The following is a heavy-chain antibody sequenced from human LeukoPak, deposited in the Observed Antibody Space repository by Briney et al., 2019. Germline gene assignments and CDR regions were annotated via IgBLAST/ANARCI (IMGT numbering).Heavy chain of an antibody. CDR3: ASLTATLDY. Sequence: GGSLRLSCAASGFTFSSYSMNWARQAPGKGLEWVSSISSSSSYIYYADSVKGRFTISRDNAKNSLYLQMNSLRAEDTAVYYCASLTATLDYWGQGTLVTVSS. D-gene: IGHD1-26*01. J-gene: IGHJ4*02. CDR2: ISSSSSYI. V-gene: IGHV3-21*01. CDR1: GFTFSSYS.